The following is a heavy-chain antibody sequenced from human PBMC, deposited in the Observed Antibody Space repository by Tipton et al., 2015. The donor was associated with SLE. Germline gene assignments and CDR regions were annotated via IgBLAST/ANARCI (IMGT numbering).Heavy chain of an antibody. D-gene: IGHD6-13*01. CDR3: ARRVAAASFDP. J-gene: IGHJ5*02. CDR1: GGSISSYY. CDR2: IYTSGST. Sequence: TLSLTCTVSGGSISSYYWSWIRQPPGKGLEWIGYIYTSGSTNYNPSLKSRVTLSVDTSKNQFSLKLSSVTAADTAVYYCARRVAAASFDPWGQGTLVTVSS. V-gene: IGHV4-4*08.